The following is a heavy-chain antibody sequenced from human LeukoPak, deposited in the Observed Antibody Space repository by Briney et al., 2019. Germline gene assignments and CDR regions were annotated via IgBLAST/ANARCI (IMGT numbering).Heavy chain of an antibody. Sequence: GGSLRLSCEASGFPFDNYAMYWVRQAPGKGLEYVSAISINGGSTYYANSVKGRFTISRDNSKNTLYLQMGSLRPEDMGVYYCARRMGGGDYWGQGTLVTVSS. CDR2: ISINGGST. CDR3: ARRMGGGDY. D-gene: IGHD1-26*01. J-gene: IGHJ4*02. CDR1: GFPFDNYA. V-gene: IGHV3-64*01.